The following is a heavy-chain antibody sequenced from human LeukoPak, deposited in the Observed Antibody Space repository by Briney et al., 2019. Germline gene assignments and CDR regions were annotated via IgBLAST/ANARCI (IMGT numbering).Heavy chain of an antibody. CDR2: ISYDGSNK. Sequence: PGGSLRLSCAASAFTFSNYAMSWVRQAPGKGLEWVAVISYDGSNKYYADSVKGRFTISRDNSKNTLYLQMNSLRAEDTAVYYCASLGSGSENQTYWGQGTLVTVSS. V-gene: IGHV3-30*03. CDR3: ASLGSGSENQTY. D-gene: IGHD3-10*01. CDR1: AFTFSNYA. J-gene: IGHJ4*02.